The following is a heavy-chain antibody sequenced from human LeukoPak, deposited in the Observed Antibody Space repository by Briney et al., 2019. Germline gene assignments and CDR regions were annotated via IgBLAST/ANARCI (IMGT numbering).Heavy chain of an antibody. Sequence: PSETLSLTCAVSGGSVSSSNWWSWVRQPPGKGLEWIGEIYHSGSTNYNPSLKSRVTISVDKSKNQFSLKLSSVTAADTAVYYCARRPLVYYGSGSYYNSMFDYWGQGTLVTVSS. CDR1: GGSVSSSNW. J-gene: IGHJ4*02. D-gene: IGHD3-10*01. V-gene: IGHV4-4*02. CDR2: IYHSGST. CDR3: ARRPLVYYGSGSYYNSMFDY.